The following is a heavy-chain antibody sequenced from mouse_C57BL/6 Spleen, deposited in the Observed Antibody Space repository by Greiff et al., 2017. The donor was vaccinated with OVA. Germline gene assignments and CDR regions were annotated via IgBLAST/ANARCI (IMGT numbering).Heavy chain of an antibody. CDR3: ARHDYGDYFDY. Sequence: VQLKESGGDLVKPGGSLKLSCAASGFTFSSYGMSWVRQTPDKRLEWVATISSGGSYTYYPDSVKGRFTISRDNAKNTLYLQMSSLKSEDTAMYYCARHDYGDYFDYWGQGTTLTVSS. J-gene: IGHJ2*01. V-gene: IGHV5-6*01. CDR1: GFTFSSYG. D-gene: IGHD2-4*01. CDR2: ISSGGSYT.